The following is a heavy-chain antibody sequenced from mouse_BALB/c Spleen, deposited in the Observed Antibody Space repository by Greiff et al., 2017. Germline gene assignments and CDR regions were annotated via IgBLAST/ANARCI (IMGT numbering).Heavy chain of an antibody. CDR1: GYTFTDYE. CDR2: IDPETGGT. V-gene: IGHV1-15*01. Sequence: QVQLQQSGAELVRPGASVTLSCKASGYTFTDYEMHWVKQTPVHGLEWIGAIDPETGGTAYNQKFKGKATLTADKSSSTAYMELRSLTSEDSAVYYCTRSGSNSYAMDYWGQGTSVTVSS. CDR3: TRSGSNSYAMDY. D-gene: IGHD1-1*01. J-gene: IGHJ4*01.